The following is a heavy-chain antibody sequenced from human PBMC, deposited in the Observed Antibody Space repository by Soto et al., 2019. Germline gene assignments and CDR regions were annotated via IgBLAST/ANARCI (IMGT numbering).Heavy chain of an antibody. V-gene: IGHV1-58*02. J-gene: IGHJ5*02. CDR2: IVVGSGNT. Sequence: QIQLVQFGPEVKKPGTPVKVSCKASGFTFSSSGIHWVRQARGQRLEWIGWIVVGSGNTNYAQKFQERVTITRDVSTNTAHMELTSLRSEDTAVYYCAADLAPTDRYNCFEPWGQGTLVTVSS. D-gene: IGHD1-1*01. CDR3: AADLAPTDRYNCFEP. CDR1: GFTFSSSG.